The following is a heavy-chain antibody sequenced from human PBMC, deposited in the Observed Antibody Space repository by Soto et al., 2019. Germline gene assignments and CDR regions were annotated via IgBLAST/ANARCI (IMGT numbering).Heavy chain of an antibody. Sequence: HPGGSLRLSCAASGFTFSGYWMNWVRQAPGKGLEWVANIGQDGDEKYYVDSVKDRFTISRDNSRNSLYLQMNSLRDEDTAVYYCARGSITTLATIFLNYWGQGTLVTVSS. D-gene: IGHD3-3*01. CDR1: GFTFSGYW. J-gene: IGHJ4*02. CDR2: IGQDGDEK. V-gene: IGHV3-7*01. CDR3: ARGSITTLATIFLNY.